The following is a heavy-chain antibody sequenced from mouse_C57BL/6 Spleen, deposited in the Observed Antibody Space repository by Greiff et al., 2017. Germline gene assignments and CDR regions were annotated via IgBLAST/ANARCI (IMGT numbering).Heavy chain of an antibody. Sequence: QVQLQQSGPELVRPGASVKISCTASGSAFSSSWMNWVKQRPGKGLEWIGWFYPGDGVPNSNGKFKGKATLTADKSSRTAYIQLSSLTSADSAVYFCASRLYYSNRAFDYWGQGTTLTVSS. CDR2: FYPGDGVP. J-gene: IGHJ2*01. V-gene: IGHV1-82*01. D-gene: IGHD2-5*01. CDR1: GSAFSSSW. CDR3: ASRLYYSNRAFDY.